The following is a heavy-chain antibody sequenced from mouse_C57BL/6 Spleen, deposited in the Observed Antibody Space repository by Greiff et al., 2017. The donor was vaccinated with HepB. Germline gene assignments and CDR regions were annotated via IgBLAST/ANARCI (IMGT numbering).Heavy chain of an antibody. CDR1: GFSLTSYG. J-gene: IGHJ4*01. V-gene: IGHV2-5*01. Sequence: QVQLKESGPGLVQPSQSLSITCTVSGFSLTSYGVHWVRQSPGKGLEWLGVIWRGGSTDYNAAFMSRLSITKDNSKSQVFFKMNSLQADDTAIYYCAKNCPLITTVVATPYAMDYWGQGTSVTVSS. CDR2: IWRGGST. D-gene: IGHD1-1*01. CDR3: AKNCPLITTVVATPYAMDY.